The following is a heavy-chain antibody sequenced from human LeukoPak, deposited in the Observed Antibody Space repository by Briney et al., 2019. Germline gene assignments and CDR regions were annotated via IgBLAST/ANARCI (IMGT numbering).Heavy chain of an antibody. J-gene: IGHJ4*02. CDR1: GFTFSSYA. D-gene: IGHD5-18*01. CDR3: ARSNAEWIQLWPFDC. Sequence: GGSLRLSCAASGFTFSSYAMNWVRQAPGKGPEWVSGLSGSGGSTYYADSVKGRFTISRDNSKNTLYLQMNSLRAEDTAVYYCARSNAEWIQLWPFDCWGQGTLVTVSS. CDR2: LSGSGGST. V-gene: IGHV3-23*01.